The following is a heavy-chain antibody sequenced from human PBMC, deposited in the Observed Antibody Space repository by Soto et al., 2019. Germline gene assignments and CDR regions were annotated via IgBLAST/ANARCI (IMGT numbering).Heavy chain of an antibody. CDR3: AKGAREPYP. CDR1: GGSISSGGYY. Sequence: PSETLSLTCTVSGGSISSGGYYWSWIRQHPGKGLEWIGYIYYSGSTYYNPSLRSRVTISLDTSKNQFSLNLNSVTAADTAIYYCAKGAREPYPWAQGTLVTVSS. CDR2: IYYSGST. J-gene: IGHJ5*02. V-gene: IGHV4-61*08. D-gene: IGHD1-1*01.